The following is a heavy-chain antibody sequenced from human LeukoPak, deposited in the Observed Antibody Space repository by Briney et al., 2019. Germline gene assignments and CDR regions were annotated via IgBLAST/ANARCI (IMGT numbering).Heavy chain of an antibody. D-gene: IGHD3-10*01. CDR1: GGSISSGGYS. CDR3: ARFRKGNYYYYGMDV. J-gene: IGHJ6*02. Sequence: PSQTLSLTCAVSGGSISSGGYSWSWIRQPPGKGLEWIGYIYYSGSTYYNPSLKSRVTISVDTSKNQFSLKLSSVTAADTAVYYCARFRKGNYYYYGMDVWGQGTTVTVSS. V-gene: IGHV4-31*11. CDR2: IYYSGST.